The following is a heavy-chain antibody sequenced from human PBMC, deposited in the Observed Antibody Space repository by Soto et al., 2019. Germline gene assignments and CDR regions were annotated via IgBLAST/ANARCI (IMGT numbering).Heavy chain of an antibody. CDR2: IWYDGSNK. D-gene: IGHD6-13*01. J-gene: IGHJ4*02. Sequence: QVQLVESGGGVVQPGRSLRLSCAASGFTFSSYGMHWVRQAPGKGLEWVAVIWYDGSNKYYADSVKGRFTISRDNSKNTLYLQRNGRRAENTAVYYWAGSSGEQRLVRPLASGGQGPLVTVS. CDR1: GFTFSSYG. V-gene: IGHV3-33*01. CDR3: AGSSGEQRLVRPLAS.